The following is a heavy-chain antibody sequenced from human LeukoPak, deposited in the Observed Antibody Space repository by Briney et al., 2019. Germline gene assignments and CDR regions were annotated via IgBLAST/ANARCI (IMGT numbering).Heavy chain of an antibody. CDR3: SRRAITMVRGESYFDY. CDR2: IYYSGST. J-gene: IGHJ4*02. D-gene: IGHD3-10*01. CDR1: GGSISSYY. V-gene: IGHV4-59*01. Sequence: PSETLSLTCTVSGGSISSYYWSWIRQPPGKGLEWIGYIYYSGSTNYNPSLKSRVTISVDTSKNQFSLKLSSVTAADTAAYYCSRRAITMVRGESYFDYWGQGTLVTVSS.